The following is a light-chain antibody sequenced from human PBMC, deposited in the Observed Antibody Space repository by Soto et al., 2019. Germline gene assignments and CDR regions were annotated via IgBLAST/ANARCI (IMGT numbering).Light chain of an antibody. Sequence: QSVLTQPPSVSGAPGQRVTISCTGSSSNIGAGYGVHWYQQLPGTAPKLLIYVNSNRPSGVPDRFSGSKSGTSASLAITGLRAEDEADYYCQSYDSSLSGWVFGGGTQLTV. J-gene: IGLJ7*01. CDR2: VNS. CDR3: QSYDSSLSGWV. CDR1: SSNIGAGYG. V-gene: IGLV1-40*01.